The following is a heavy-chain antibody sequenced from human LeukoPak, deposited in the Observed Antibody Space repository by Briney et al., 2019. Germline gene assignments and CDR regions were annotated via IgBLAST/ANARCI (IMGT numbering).Heavy chain of an antibody. J-gene: IGHJ6*03. D-gene: IGHD1-26*01. V-gene: IGHV3-43*01. CDR3: TRSDYYYYMDV. CDR2: ISWDGGST. CDR1: GFTFDDYT. Sequence: GGSLRLSCAASGFTFDDYTMHWVRQAPGKGLEWVSLISWDGGSTYYADSVKGRFTISRDNSKNSLYLQMNSLRTEDTALYYCTRSDYYYYMDVWGKGTTVTVSS.